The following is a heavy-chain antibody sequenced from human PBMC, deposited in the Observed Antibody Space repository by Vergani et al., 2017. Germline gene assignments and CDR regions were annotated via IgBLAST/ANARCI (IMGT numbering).Heavy chain of an antibody. V-gene: IGHV3-7*01. Sequence: EVQLVESGGGLVQPGGSLRLSCAASGLTFSSCWMSWVRQAPGKGLEWVANIKQDGSEKYYVDSVKGRFTISRDNAKNSLYLQMNSLRAEDTAVYYCARDGEGWLQYDDAFDIWGQGTMVTVSS. CDR2: IKQDGSEK. D-gene: IGHD5-24*01. J-gene: IGHJ3*02. CDR3: ARDGEGWLQYDDAFDI. CDR1: GLTFSSCW.